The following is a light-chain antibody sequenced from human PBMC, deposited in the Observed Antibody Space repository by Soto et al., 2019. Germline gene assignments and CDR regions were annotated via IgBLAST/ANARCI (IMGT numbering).Light chain of an antibody. CDR3: QQYNNWPFT. V-gene: IGKV3-15*01. Sequence: EIVMTQSPATLSVSPGERATLSCRASQSFSSSLAWYQQKPGQAPRLLIYDASARATGIPARFSGSGSGTEFTPTISSLQSEDFADYYCQQYNNWPFTFGGGTKVEI. CDR1: QSFSSS. CDR2: DAS. J-gene: IGKJ4*01.